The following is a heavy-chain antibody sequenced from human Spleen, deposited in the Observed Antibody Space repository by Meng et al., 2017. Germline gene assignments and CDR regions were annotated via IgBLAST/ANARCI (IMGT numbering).Heavy chain of an antibody. CDR2: MNPNSGNT. D-gene: IGHD3-10*01. V-gene: IGHV1-8*02. Sequence: ASVKVSCKASGYTFTSYYMHWVRQAPGQGLEWMGWMNPNSGNTGYAQKFQGRVTMTRNTSISTAYMELSSLRSEDTAVYYCASALYYYGSGSYYNAFDIWGQGTMVTVSS. CDR3: ASALYYYGSGSYYNAFDI. CDR1: GYTFTSYY. J-gene: IGHJ3*02.